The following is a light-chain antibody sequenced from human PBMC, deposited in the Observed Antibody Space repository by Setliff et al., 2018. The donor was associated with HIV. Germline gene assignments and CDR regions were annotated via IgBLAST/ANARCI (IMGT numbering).Light chain of an antibody. CDR3: QAWDSSLDV. V-gene: IGLV3-1*01. Sequence: SYELTQPPSVSVSPGQTASITCSGDKLGDKYACWYQQEPGQSPVLVIYQDSKRPSGIPERFSGSNSGNTATLTISGTQAMDEADYYCQAWDSSLDVFGTGTKVTVL. CDR2: QDS. CDR1: KLGDKY. J-gene: IGLJ1*01.